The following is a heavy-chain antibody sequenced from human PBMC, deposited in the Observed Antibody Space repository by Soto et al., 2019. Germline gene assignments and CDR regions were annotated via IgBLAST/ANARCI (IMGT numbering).Heavy chain of an antibody. CDR3: ARGEPVLRYFDWLPQYYYYAMDV. D-gene: IGHD3-9*01. Sequence: PSETLSLTCAVYGGSFSGYYWSWIRQPPGKGLEWIGEINHSGSTNYNPSLKSRVTISVDTSKNQFSLKLSSVTAADTAVYYCARGEPVLRYFDWLPQYYYYAMDVWGQGSTVTVSS. V-gene: IGHV4-34*01. CDR1: GGSFSGYY. CDR2: INHSGST. J-gene: IGHJ6*02.